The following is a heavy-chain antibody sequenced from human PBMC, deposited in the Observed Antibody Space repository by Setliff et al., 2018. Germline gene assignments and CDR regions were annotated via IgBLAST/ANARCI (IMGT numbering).Heavy chain of an antibody. CDR3: TRHEDRNKCTSSSCYRENDAFDV. D-gene: IGHD2-2*01. CDR1: GYSFTSCW. J-gene: IGHJ3*01. CDR2: IYPGDSDT. Sequence: GESLKISCKGSGYSFTSCWIGWVRQMPGKGLEWMGIIYPGDSDTRYSPSFQGQVTISADKSINTAYLQWSSLKASDTAIYYCTRHEDRNKCTSSSCYRENDAFDVWGQGAMVTVSS. V-gene: IGHV5-51*01.